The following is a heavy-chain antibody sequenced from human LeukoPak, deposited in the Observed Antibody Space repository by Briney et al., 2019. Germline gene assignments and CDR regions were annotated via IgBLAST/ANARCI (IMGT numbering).Heavy chain of an antibody. CDR3: ATKQWLAPPPDS. D-gene: IGHD6-19*01. Sequence: HPGGSLRLSCAASGFTFSKYWMLWVRHAPGKGLESVSRINTDGTVTTYVDSVKGRFTVSRDNADNTMFLQMNSVRDEDTAVYYCATKQWLAPPPDSWGQGTPVTVSS. CDR2: INTDGTVT. CDR1: GFTFSKYW. V-gene: IGHV3-74*01. J-gene: IGHJ4*02.